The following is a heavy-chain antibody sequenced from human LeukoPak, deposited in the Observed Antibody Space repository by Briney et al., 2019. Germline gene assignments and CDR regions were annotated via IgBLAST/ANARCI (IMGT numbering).Heavy chain of an antibody. J-gene: IGHJ4*02. CDR1: GYTFTGYY. V-gene: IGHV1-2*02. CDR3: ARSRRVGNGEYPDY. D-gene: IGHD3-10*01. CDR2: INPNTGGT. Sequence: GASVKVSCKASGYTFTGYYMHWVRKTPGQGLEWMGWINPNTGGTNYGRKFQGRVTMTRDTSINTAYMELRSLRSDDTAVYYCARSRRVGNGEYPDYWGQGTLVTVSS.